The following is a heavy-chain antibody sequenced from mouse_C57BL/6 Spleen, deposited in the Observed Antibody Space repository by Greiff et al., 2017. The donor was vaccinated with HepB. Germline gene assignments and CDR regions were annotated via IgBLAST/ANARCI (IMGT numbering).Heavy chain of an antibody. J-gene: IGHJ2*01. CDR2: IYPGSGST. Sequence: VKLQQPGAELVKPGASVKMSCKASGYTFTSYWITWVKQRPGQGLEWIGDIYPGSGSTNYNEKFKSKATLTVDTSSSTAYMQLSSLTSEDSAVYYCARKGSYYGSPYYFDYWGQGTTLTVSS. CDR3: ARKGSYYGSPYYFDY. CDR1: GYTFTSYW. V-gene: IGHV1-55*01. D-gene: IGHD1-1*01.